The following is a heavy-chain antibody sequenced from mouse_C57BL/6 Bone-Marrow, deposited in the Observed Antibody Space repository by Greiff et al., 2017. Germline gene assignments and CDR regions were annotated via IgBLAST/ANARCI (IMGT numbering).Heavy chain of an antibody. V-gene: IGHV10-1*01. CDR3: VRPGSLYAMDY. CDR2: IRSKSNNYAT. D-gene: IGHD1-1*01. J-gene: IGHJ4*01. CDR1: GFSFNTYA. Sequence: EVMLVESGGGLVQPKGSLKLSCAASGFSFNTYAMNWVRQAPGKGLEWVARIRSKSNNYATYYADSVKDRFTISRDDSESMLYLQMNNLKTEDTAMYYCVRPGSLYAMDYWGQGTSVTVSS.